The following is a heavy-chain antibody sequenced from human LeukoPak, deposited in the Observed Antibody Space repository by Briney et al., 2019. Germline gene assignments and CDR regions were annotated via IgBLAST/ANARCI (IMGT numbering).Heavy chain of an antibody. V-gene: IGHV3-23*01. Sequence: GGSLRLSCAASGFTFSSYAMSWVRQAPGKGLEWVSAISGSGGSTYYADSVKGRFTISRDNSKNTLYLQMNSLRAEDTAVYYCAKDWLQSDSSGYYGYVFDYWGQGTLVTVSS. CDR2: ISGSGGST. D-gene: IGHD3-22*01. CDR3: AKDWLQSDSSGYYGYVFDY. J-gene: IGHJ4*02. CDR1: GFTFSSYA.